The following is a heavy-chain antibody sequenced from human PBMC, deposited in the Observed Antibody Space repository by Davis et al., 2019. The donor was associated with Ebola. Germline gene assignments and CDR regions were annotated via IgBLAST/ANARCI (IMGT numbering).Heavy chain of an antibody. J-gene: IGHJ3*02. Sequence: GESLKISCKDSGNSFASHWIGWVRQMPGKGLEWMGIIYTGDSDTRYSPSFRGQVTISADKSIKTAFLQWSSLKASDTAMYYCASLRRTITGMDDAFDIWGQGTMVTFSS. CDR1: GNSFASHW. CDR3: ASLRRTITGMDDAFDI. CDR2: IYTGDSDT. V-gene: IGHV5-51*01. D-gene: IGHD2-8*02.